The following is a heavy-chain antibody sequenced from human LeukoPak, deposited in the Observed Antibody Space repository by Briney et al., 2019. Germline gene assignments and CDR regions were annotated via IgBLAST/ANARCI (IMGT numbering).Heavy chain of an antibody. Sequence: GGSLRLSCAASGFTFSSYSMNWVRQAPGKGLEWVSSISSSSSYIYYADSAKGRFTISRDNAKNSLYLQMNSLRAEDTAVYYCATDCSSTSCYVWGSDYWGQGTLVTVSS. V-gene: IGHV3-21*01. J-gene: IGHJ4*02. CDR2: ISSSSSYI. D-gene: IGHD2-2*01. CDR3: ATDCSSTSCYVWGSDY. CDR1: GFTFSSYS.